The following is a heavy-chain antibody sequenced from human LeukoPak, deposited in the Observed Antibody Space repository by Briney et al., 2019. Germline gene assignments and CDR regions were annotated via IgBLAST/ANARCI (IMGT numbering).Heavy chain of an antibody. D-gene: IGHD6-6*01. CDR3: ASSPLPYYMDV. V-gene: IGHV1-46*01. CDR1: GGTFTSYY. CDR2: INPSGRST. Sequence: ASVKVSCKASGGTFTSYYMHWVRQAPGQGLEWMGIINPSGRSTSYAQKFQGRVTMTRDTSTSTVYMELSSLRSEDTAVYYCASSPLPYYMDVWGKGTTVTVSS. J-gene: IGHJ6*03.